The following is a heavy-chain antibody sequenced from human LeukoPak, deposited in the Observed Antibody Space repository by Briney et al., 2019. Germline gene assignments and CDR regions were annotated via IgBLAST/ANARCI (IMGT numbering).Heavy chain of an antibody. CDR2: ISTSSSTI. CDR1: GFTFSSYS. CDR3: ARGLEPASIGALGY. D-gene: IGHD2-2*02. V-gene: IGHV3-48*01. J-gene: IGHJ4*02. Sequence: AGGSLRLSCAASGFTFSSYSMKWVRQAPGKGLEWVSYISTSSSTIYYADSVKGRFTVSRDNAKNSLYLQMNSLRAEDTAVYYCARGLEPASIGALGYWGQGTLVTVSS.